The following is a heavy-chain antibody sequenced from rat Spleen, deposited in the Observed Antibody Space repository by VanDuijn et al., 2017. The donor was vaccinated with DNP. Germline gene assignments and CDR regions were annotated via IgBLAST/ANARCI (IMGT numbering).Heavy chain of an antibody. Sequence: EVQLVESGGGLVQPGRSMKLSCAASGFAFSNYYMAWVRQVPTKGLEWVASIRTGGGNTYYRDSVKGRFTISRDNAKSTLYLQMDSLRSEETATYYCARQGQLGFAYWGQGTLVTVSS. D-gene: IGHD1-10*01. CDR2: IRTGGGNT. V-gene: IGHV5S11*01. J-gene: IGHJ3*01. CDR1: GFAFSNYY. CDR3: ARQGQLGFAY.